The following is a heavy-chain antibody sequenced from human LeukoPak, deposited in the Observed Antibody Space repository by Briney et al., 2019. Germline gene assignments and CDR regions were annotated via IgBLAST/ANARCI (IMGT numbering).Heavy chain of an antibody. CDR2: IHTSGST. D-gene: IGHD6-6*01. CDR3: AREFSGTSIAARVFDS. CDR1: GGSITSYY. V-gene: IGHV4-4*07. Sequence: SETLSLTCTVSGGSITSYYWSYIRQPAGEGLEWIGRIHTSGSTNYNPSLKSRVTMSIDTSKNQFSLKLSPVTAADTAMYYCAREFSGTSIAARVFDSWGKGTLVTVSS. J-gene: IGHJ4*02.